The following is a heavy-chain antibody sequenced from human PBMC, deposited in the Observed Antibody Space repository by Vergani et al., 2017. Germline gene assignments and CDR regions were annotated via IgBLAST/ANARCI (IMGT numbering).Heavy chain of an antibody. CDR2: MPASGNA. J-gene: IGHJ3*01. Sequence: QVQLQASGPGRVQPSHTLSLTCTMSGGSISAGYYFWSWIRQPAGKGLEWLGHMPASGNASHSPSLKTRVSMSVDTSKNQFSLTVTSVTAADTAIYFCARRSGGYYSGGKVHPLRTAFDVWGHGTVVTVSS. V-gene: IGHV4-61*02. CDR1: GGSISAGYYF. D-gene: IGHD2-15*01. CDR3: ARRSGGYYSGGKVHPLRTAFDV.